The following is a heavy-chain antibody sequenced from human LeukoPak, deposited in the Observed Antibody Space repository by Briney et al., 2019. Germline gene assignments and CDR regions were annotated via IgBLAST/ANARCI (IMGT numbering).Heavy chain of an antibody. Sequence: GGSLRLSCAASGYTVSNNYMSWVRQAPGKGLEWVSLIYSGGSTYYADSVKGRFTISRDNSKNTVYLRIFSLRGEDTAVYYCATYSSLDYWGQGTLVTVSS. CDR3: ATYSSLDY. CDR1: GYTVSNNY. D-gene: IGHD3-22*01. CDR2: IYSGGST. V-gene: IGHV3-53*01. J-gene: IGHJ4*02.